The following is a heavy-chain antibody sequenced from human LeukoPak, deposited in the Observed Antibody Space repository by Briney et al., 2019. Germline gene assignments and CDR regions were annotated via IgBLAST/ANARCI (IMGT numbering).Heavy chain of an antibody. Sequence: GGSLRLSCAASGFTFSDDYMSWIRQAPGKGREWVSYISSSGSAIYYADSVKGRFTISRDNAKNSLYLQMNRLSAEDTAVYYCARDRRDIVVVVATYYYYYMDVWGKGPTVTVSS. CDR2: ISSSGSAI. J-gene: IGHJ6*03. CDR3: ARDRRDIVVVVATYYYYYMDV. CDR1: GFTFSDDY. D-gene: IGHD2-15*01. V-gene: IGHV3-11*01.